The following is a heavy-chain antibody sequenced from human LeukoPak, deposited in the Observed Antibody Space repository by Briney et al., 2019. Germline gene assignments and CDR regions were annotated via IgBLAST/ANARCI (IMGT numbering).Heavy chain of an antibody. CDR1: GFTFSNYA. D-gene: IGHD2-2*01. CDR3: AKRYCSSANCQPTPPDY. J-gene: IGHJ4*02. V-gene: IGHV3-23*01. Sequence: PGGSLRLSCAVSGFTFSNYAMSWVRQAPGKGLEWVSAISGSGTSTYYADSVKGRFTISRDNSKNTLYLQMNSLRAEDTAVYYCAKRYCSSANCQPTPPDYWGQGTLVTVSS. CDR2: ISGSGTST.